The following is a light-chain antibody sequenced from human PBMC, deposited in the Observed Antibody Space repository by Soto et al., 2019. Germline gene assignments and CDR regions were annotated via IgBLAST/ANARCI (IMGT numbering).Light chain of an antibody. CDR1: QNIRGW. J-gene: IGKJ1*01. CDR3: QHYNSHAWT. Sequence: DIRMTQSPSTLSTSVGERVTITCRASQNIRGWLAWYQQKPGQAPRLLIYAASTLASGVPSRFSGSGSGTESTLTISRQQDDDGATYCCQHYNSHAWTFGQGTTVAIK. CDR2: AAS. V-gene: IGKV1-5*01.